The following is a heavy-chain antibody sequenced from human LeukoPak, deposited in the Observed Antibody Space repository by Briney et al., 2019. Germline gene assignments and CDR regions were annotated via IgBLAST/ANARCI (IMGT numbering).Heavy chain of an antibody. CDR3: ARGGAARLHFQN. J-gene: IGHJ1*01. CDR1: GGSISSYY. Sequence: SETLSLTRTVSGGSISSYYWSWIRQPPGKGLEWIGYIYHSGSTNYNPSLQSRVTISVDTSKNQFSLNLNSVTAADTAVYYCARGGAARLHFQNWGQGTLVTVSS. CDR2: IYHSGST. V-gene: IGHV4-59*01. D-gene: IGHD6-6*01.